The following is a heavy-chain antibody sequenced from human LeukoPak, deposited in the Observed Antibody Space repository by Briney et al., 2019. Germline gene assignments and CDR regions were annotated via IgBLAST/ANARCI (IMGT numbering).Heavy chain of an antibody. CDR3: ARAPRRWLQLLGYFQH. Sequence: GGSLRLSCAASGFTFSSYAMSWVRQAPGEGLEWVSAISGSGGSTYYADSVKGRFTISRDNSKNTLYLQMNSLRAEDTAVYYCARAPRRWLQLLGYFQHWGQGTLVTVSS. V-gene: IGHV3-23*01. CDR1: GFTFSSYA. D-gene: IGHD5-24*01. CDR2: ISGSGGST. J-gene: IGHJ1*01.